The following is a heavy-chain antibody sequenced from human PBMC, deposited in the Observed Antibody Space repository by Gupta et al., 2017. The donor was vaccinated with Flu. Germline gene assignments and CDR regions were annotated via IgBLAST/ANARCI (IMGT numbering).Heavy chain of an antibody. CDR3: AREVAAAGDY. D-gene: IGHD6-13*01. V-gene: IGHV3-33*01. CDR1: GFTFSSYG. Sequence: QVQLVESGGGVVQPGRSLRLSCAASGFTFSSYGMHWVRQAPGKGLEWVGVIWYDGSNKYYADSVKGRFTISRDNSKNTLYLQMNSRRAEDTAVYYCAREVAAAGDYWGQGTLVTVSS. J-gene: IGHJ4*02. CDR2: IWYDGSNK.